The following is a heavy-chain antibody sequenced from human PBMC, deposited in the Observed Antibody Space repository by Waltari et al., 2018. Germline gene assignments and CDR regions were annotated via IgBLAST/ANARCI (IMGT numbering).Heavy chain of an antibody. CDR1: GGSISCHY. Sequence: QVQLQESGPGLVKPSETLSPTCTVSGGSISCHYWSWIRQPPGKGLEWIGYIYYSGSNNYNPSLKSRVTISVDTSKNQFSLKLSSVTAADTAVYYCARDGFEPAGWFDPWGQGTLVTVSS. V-gene: IGHV4-59*11. CDR3: ARDGFEPAGWFDP. D-gene: IGHD3-16*01. J-gene: IGHJ5*02. CDR2: IYYSGSN.